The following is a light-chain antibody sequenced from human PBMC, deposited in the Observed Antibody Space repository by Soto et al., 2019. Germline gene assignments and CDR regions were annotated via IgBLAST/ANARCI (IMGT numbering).Light chain of an antibody. J-gene: IGKJ1*01. V-gene: IGKV3-20*01. CDR3: QQYGSSPPRT. Sequence: ENVLTQSPGTLSLSPGERATLSCRASQSVGTYLAWYQQKPGQAPRLLIYGASTRATDVPDRFSGSGSGADFTLTISRLEPEDFAVYYCQQYGSSPPRTFGQGTKVDIK. CDR1: QSVGTY. CDR2: GAS.